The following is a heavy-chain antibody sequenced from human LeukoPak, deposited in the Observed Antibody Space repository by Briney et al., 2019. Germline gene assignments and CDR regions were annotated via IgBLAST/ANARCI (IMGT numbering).Heavy chain of an antibody. CDR3: TRDPDY. Sequence: SETLSLTCTVSGGSISSYFWSWIRQPAGKGLEWIGRIYTSGTTNYNSSLRSRVTMSVDTSKNQISLRLSSVTAADTAVYYCTRDPDYWGQGILATVSS. J-gene: IGHJ4*02. CDR2: IYTSGTT. CDR1: GGSISSYF. V-gene: IGHV4-4*07.